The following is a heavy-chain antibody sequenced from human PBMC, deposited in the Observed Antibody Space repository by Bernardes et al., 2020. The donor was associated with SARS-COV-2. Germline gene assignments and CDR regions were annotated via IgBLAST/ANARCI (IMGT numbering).Heavy chain of an antibody. CDR1: GGSTSSYY. D-gene: IGHD6-19*01. V-gene: IGHV4-59*08. J-gene: IGHJ3*02. CDR3: AGRPGIAVAGTGVTFDI. CDR2: FHYSGRT. Sequence: SETLSPTCTAPGGSTSSYYWSWIRQPPGKGLEWIGYFHYSGRTYYNPSLKSPVTISVDTAKNQLSLKLSSVTAPDTAVYYCAGRPGIAVAGTGVTFDIWGQGTMVTVSS.